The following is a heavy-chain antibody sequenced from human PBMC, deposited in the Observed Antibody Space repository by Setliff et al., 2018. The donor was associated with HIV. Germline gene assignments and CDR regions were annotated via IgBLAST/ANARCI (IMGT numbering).Heavy chain of an antibody. CDR3: TGDTGGGGFPMDV. Sequence: SETLSLTCSVSGDSISSGAYYWGWLRQHPVKGLEWIGYIFSSGITYYSPSLHSRVTISLDTSKNQFSLNLTSITAADTAVYYCTGDTGGGGFPMDVWGKGTTVTVSS. D-gene: IGHD2-15*01. CDR1: GDSISSGAYY. CDR2: IFSSGIT. J-gene: IGHJ6*03. V-gene: IGHV4-31*03.